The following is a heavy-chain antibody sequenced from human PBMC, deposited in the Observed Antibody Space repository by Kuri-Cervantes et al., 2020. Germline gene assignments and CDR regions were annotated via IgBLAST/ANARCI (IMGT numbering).Heavy chain of an antibody. V-gene: IGHV3-11*04. CDR2: ISSSGSTI. CDR3: ARAAHWYSGSYSLLGY. D-gene: IGHD1-26*01. Sequence: GESLKISCAASGFTFSDYYMSWIRQAPGKGLEWVSYISSSGSTIYYADSVKGRFTISRDNAKNSLYLQMNSLRDEDTAVYYCARAAHWYSGSYSLLGYWGQGTLVTVSS. CDR1: GFTFSDYY. J-gene: IGHJ4*02.